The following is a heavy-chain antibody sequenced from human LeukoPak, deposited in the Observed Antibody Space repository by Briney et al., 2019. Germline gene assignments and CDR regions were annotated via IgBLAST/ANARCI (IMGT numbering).Heavy chain of an antibody. D-gene: IGHD6-19*01. Sequence: SETLSLTCTVSGGSISSYYWSWVRQPAGKGLEWIGHIYTIGSTNYNPSLKNRVTLSIDTSKSQFSLNLSSVTAADTAVYYCARVVGSSGWYYFDYWGQGTLVTVSS. CDR3: ARVVGSSGWYYFDY. V-gene: IGHV4-4*07. CDR1: GGSISSYY. CDR2: IYTIGST. J-gene: IGHJ4*02.